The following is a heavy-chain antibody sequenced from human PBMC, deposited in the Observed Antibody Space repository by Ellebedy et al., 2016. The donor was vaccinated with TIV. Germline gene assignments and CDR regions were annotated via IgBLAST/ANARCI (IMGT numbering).Heavy chain of an antibody. CDR3: AKGKGSSDAFDF. V-gene: IGHV3-33*06. J-gene: IGHJ3*01. CDR1: GLTFTNAW. Sequence: GESLKISXAASGLTFTNAWMSWVRQAPGKGLECVAVIWHDSSNKYYADPVKGRFTISRDNSNNTLYLQMNSLRAEDTAMYYCAKGKGSSDAFDFWGQGTMVTVSS. CDR2: IWHDSSNK.